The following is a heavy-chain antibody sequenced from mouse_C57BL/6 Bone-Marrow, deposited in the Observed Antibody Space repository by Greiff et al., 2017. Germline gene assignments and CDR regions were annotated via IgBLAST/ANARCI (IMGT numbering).Heavy chain of an antibody. Sequence: QVHVKQPGAELVKPGASVKMSCKASGYTFTSYWITWVKQRPGQGLEWIGDIYPGSGSTNYNEKFKSKATLTVDTSSSTAYMQLSSLTSEDSAVYYCARGGNYVDYWGQGTTLTVSS. V-gene: IGHV1-55*01. CDR2: IYPGSGST. CDR3: ARGGNYVDY. J-gene: IGHJ2*01. CDR1: GYTFTSYW. D-gene: IGHD1-1*02.